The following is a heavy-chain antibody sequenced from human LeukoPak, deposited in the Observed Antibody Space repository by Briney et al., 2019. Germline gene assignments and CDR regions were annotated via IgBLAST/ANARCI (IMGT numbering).Heavy chain of an antibody. D-gene: IGHD3-22*01. CDR1: GFTFSSYE. CDR3: ARDRDPGYNDSSGYRRVNAFDI. J-gene: IGHJ3*02. CDR2: ISTSGSTK. Sequence: PGGSLRLSCAASGFTFSSYEMNWVRQAPGKGLEWVSYISTSGSTKYYADSVKGRFTISRDNAKNSLYLQMNSLRAEDTAVYYCARDRDPGYNDSSGYRRVNAFDIWGQGTTVTVSS. V-gene: IGHV3-48*03.